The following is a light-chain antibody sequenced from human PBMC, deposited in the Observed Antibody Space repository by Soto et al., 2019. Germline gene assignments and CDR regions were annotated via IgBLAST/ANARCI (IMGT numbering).Light chain of an antibody. CDR1: QSVSSY. CDR3: QQRSNWPLFT. Sequence: EIVLTQSPATLSLSPGERATLSCRASQSVSSYLAWYQQKPGQAPRLLIYDASNRATGIPARFSGSGSGTDFTLTICSLEPEDFAVYYCQQRSNWPLFTFGPGTKVYIK. J-gene: IGKJ3*01. V-gene: IGKV3-11*01. CDR2: DAS.